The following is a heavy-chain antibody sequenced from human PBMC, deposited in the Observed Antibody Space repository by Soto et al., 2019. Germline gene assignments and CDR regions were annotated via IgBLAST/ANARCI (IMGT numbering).Heavy chain of an antibody. D-gene: IGHD2-15*01. CDR1: GGSISSYY. Sequence: SEPMSLTCTVSGGSISSYYSSWIRQPPGKGLEWIGYIYYSGSTNYNPSLKSRVTISVDTSKNQLSLKLSSVTAADTAVYYCARQEYCSGGSCYPYYFDYWGQGTLVTVSS. V-gene: IGHV4-59*08. J-gene: IGHJ4*02. CDR3: ARQEYCSGGSCYPYYFDY. CDR2: IYYSGST.